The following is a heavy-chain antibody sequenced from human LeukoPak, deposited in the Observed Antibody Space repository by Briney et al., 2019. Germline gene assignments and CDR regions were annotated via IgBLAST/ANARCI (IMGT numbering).Heavy chain of an antibody. CDR1: GGTFSSYA. CDR2: IIPIFGTA. J-gene: IGHJ4*02. D-gene: IGHD5-18*01. CDR3: ARGKAMVIFDY. Sequence: GASVKVSCKASGGTFSSYAISWVRQAPGQGLEWMGGIIPIFGTANYAQNFQGRVTITADESTSTAYMELSSLRSEDTAVYYCARGKAMVIFDYWGQGTLVTVSS. V-gene: IGHV1-69*13.